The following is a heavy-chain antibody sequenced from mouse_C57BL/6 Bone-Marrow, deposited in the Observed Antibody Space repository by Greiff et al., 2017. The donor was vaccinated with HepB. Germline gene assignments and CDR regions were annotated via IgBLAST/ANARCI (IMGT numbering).Heavy chain of an antibody. CDR3: TSIYDGYSYWYCDV. D-gene: IGHD2-3*01. CDR2: IRNKANNHAK. CDR1: GFTFSDAW. Sequence: EVKLVESGGGLVQPGGSMKLSCAASGFTFSDAWMDWVRQSPEKGLEWVAEIRNKANNHAKSYAAYVKGRFTISRDDSKSSVYLQMNSLRADDTGIYYCTSIYDGYSYWYCDVWGTGTTVTVSS. J-gene: IGHJ1*03. V-gene: IGHV6-6*01.